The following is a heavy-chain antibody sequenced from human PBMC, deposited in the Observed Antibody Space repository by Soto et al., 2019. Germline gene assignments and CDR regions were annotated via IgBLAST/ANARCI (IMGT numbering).Heavy chain of an antibody. D-gene: IGHD2-2*01. CDR1: GFTSSSYS. CDR3: ASGPYCSSTSCYADYYYYYYMDV. J-gene: IGHJ6*03. CDR2: VSSSSSYI. V-gene: IGHV3-21*01. Sequence: GGSLRLSCAASGFTSSSYSMNWVRQAPGKGLEWVSSVSSSSSYIYYADSVKGRFTISRDNAKNSLYLQMNSLRAEDTAVYYCASGPYCSSTSCYADYYYYYYMDVWGKGTTVTVSS.